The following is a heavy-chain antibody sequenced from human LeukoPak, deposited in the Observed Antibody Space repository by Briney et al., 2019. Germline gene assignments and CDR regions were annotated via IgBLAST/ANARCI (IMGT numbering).Heavy chain of an antibody. CDR1: GGSFSGYY. J-gene: IGHJ4*02. CDR3: ATRPYYDILTGYRYYFDY. D-gene: IGHD3-9*01. V-gene: IGHV4-34*01. Sequence: SETLSLTCAVYGGSFSGYYWSWIRQPPGKGLEWIGEINHSGSTNYNPSLKSRVIISVDTSKNQFSLKLSSVTAADTAVYYCATRPYYDILTGYRYYFDYWGQGTLVTVSS. CDR2: INHSGST.